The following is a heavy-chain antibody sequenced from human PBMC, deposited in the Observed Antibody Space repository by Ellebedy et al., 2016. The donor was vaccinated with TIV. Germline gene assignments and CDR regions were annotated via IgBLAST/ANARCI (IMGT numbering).Heavy chain of an antibody. CDR2: ISSSGSTI. J-gene: IGHJ4*02. CDR1: GFTFSDYY. D-gene: IGHD5-18*01. Sequence: GESLKISXAASGFTFSDYYMSWIRQAPGKGLEWVSYISSSGSTIYYADSVKGRFTISRDNAKNSLYLQMNSLRAEDTAVYYCARGGYSYGYDYWGQGTLVTVSS. CDR3: ARGGYSYGYDY. V-gene: IGHV3-11*01.